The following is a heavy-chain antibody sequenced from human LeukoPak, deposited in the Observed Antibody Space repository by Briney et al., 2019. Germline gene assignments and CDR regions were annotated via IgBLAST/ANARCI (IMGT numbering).Heavy chain of an antibody. CDR3: ARGVVREPPIGMDV. CDR2: IDPSDSYT. CDR1: GYSFTSYW. Sequence: GESLKISCKGSGYSFTSYWISWVRQMPGKGQEWMGRIDPSDSYTNYSPSFQGHVTISANKSISTAYLQWSSLKASDTAMYYCARGVVREPPIGMDVWGKGTTVTVSS. D-gene: IGHD3-10*01. J-gene: IGHJ6*04. V-gene: IGHV5-10-1*01.